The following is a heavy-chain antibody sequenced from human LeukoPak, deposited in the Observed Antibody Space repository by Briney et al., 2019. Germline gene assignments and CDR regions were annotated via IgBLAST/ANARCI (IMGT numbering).Heavy chain of an antibody. J-gene: IGHJ4*02. D-gene: IGHD5-24*01. CDR3: ARDMGMATTLKAFDY. CDR2: IIPIFGTA. Sequence: SVKVSCKASGGTFSSYAISWVRQAPGQGLEWMGGIIPIFGTANYAQKFQGRVTITADESTSTAYMELSSLRSEDTAVYYCARDMGMATTLKAFDYWGQGTLVTVSS. V-gene: IGHV1-69*13. CDR1: GGTFSSYA.